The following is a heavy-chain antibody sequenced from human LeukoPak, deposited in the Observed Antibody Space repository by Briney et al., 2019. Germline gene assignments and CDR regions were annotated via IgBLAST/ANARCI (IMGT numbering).Heavy chain of an antibody. CDR2: ISSSSSSYI. Sequence: PGGSLRLSCAASGFTFSSYSMNWVRQAPGKGLEWVSSISSSSSSYIYYADSVKGRFTISRDNAKNSLYLQMNSLRAEDTAVYYCARDGYGSGSYSINGAFDIWGQGTMVTVSS. CDR3: ARDGYGSGSYSINGAFDI. D-gene: IGHD3-10*01. J-gene: IGHJ3*02. CDR1: GFTFSSYS. V-gene: IGHV3-21*01.